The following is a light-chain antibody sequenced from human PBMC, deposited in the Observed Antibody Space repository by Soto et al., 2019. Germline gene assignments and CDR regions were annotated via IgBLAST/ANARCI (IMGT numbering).Light chain of an antibody. CDR3: QHYHSWPLT. J-gene: IGKJ4*01. Sequence: EIVMTQSPATLSVSPGERATLSCRASQGVGSTLAWYQQKPGQTPRLLIYAASTRATGVPARFSGSGSGTEFTLTINSLQSDDFAVYYCQHYHSWPLTFGGGTKVEIK. CDR2: AAS. V-gene: IGKV3-15*01. CDR1: QGVGST.